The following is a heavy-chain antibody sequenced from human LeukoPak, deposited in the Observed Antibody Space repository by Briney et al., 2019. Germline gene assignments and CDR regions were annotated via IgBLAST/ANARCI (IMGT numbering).Heavy chain of an antibody. Sequence: SETLSLTCTVSGGSISSDYWSWIRQPPGKGLEWIGYIYYRGSTDYNPSLKSRVTISLDTSKNQLSLKVSSVTAADTAVYYCARSSGSYSSYYYYMDVWGKGTTVTVSS. V-gene: IGHV4-59*01. CDR2: IYYRGST. J-gene: IGHJ6*03. CDR1: GGSISSDY. D-gene: IGHD1-26*01. CDR3: ARSSGSYSSYYYYMDV.